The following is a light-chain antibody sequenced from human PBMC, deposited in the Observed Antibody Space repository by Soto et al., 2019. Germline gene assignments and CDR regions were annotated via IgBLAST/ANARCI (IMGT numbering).Light chain of an antibody. CDR1: SSDVGGYNY. CDR2: DVS. V-gene: IGLV2-14*03. J-gene: IGLJ1*01. Sequence: QSALPQPASVSGSPGQSITISCTGTSSDVGGYNYVSWYQQHPGKAPKLMIYDVSNRPSGASNRFSGSKSGNTASLTISGLQTEDEADYYYSSYTSSSARVFGTGTKVTVL. CDR3: SSYTSSSARV.